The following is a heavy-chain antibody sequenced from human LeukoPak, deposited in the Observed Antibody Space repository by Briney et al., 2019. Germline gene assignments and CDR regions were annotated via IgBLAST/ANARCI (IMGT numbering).Heavy chain of an antibody. D-gene: IGHD1-26*01. V-gene: IGHV1-2*02. J-gene: IGHJ4*02. CDR3: ARDSGSYADFDY. Sequence: ASVKVSCTASGYTFTGYYMHWVRQAPGQGLEWMGWINPNSGGTNYAQKFQGRVTMTRDTSISTAYMELSRLRSDDTAVCYCARDSGSYADFDYWGQGTLVTVSS. CDR1: GYTFTGYY. CDR2: INPNSGGT.